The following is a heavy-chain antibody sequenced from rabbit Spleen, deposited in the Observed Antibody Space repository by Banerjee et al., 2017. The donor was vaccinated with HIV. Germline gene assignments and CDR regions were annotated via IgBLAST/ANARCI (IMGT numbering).Heavy chain of an antibody. Sequence: QEQLVESGGGLVKPEGSLKLSCTASGFSFSNKAVMCWVRQAPGKGLEWIACINAVTGKAVYASWAKGRFTFSKTSSTTVTLQMTSLTAADTATYFCARDLVAVIGWNFNLWGPVTLVTVS. CDR2: INAVTGKA. D-gene: IGHD1-1*01. V-gene: IGHV1S45*01. CDR1: GFSFSNKAV. CDR3: ARDLVAVIGWNFNL. J-gene: IGHJ4*01.